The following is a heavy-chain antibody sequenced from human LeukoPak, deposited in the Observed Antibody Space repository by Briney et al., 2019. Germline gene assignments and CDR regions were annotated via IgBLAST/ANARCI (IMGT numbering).Heavy chain of an antibody. D-gene: IGHD3-9*01. V-gene: IGHV3-21*01. Sequence: PGGSLRLSCAASGFTVSSNYMSWVRPAPGKGLEWVSSISSRSSYIYYADSRKGRITISSDNAKYSLYLQMENQKAENQAQYYVARDSYDILTTDYWGQGTLVTVSS. CDR3: ARDSYDILTTDY. CDR1: GFTVSSNY. J-gene: IGHJ4*02. CDR2: ISSRSSYI.